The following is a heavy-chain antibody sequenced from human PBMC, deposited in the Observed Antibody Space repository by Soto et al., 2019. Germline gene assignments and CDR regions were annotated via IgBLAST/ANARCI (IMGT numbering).Heavy chain of an antibody. V-gene: IGHV3-23*01. CDR2: AHGGGGST. J-gene: IGHJ4*02. CDR3: ATLSLRGYFDY. CDR1: GFIFGNYA. D-gene: IGHD4-17*01. Sequence: AGGSLRLSCSASGFIFGNYAMHWVRQAPGKELEYVSLAHGGGGSTWLADSVEGRFTISRDNSKNTLYLQMNSLRAEDTAVYYCATLSLRGYFDYWGQGTLVTVSS.